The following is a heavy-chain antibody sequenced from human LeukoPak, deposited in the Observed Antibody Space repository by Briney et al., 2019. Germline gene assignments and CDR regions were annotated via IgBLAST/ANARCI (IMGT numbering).Heavy chain of an antibody. Sequence: ASVKVSCKASGYTFTSYGISWVRQAPGQGLEWMGWISAYNGNTNYAQKLQGRVTMTTDTSTSTAYMELRSLRSDDTTVYYCARGRYDSSGYFELPFDYWGQGTLVTVSS. CDR1: GYTFTSYG. V-gene: IGHV1-18*01. J-gene: IGHJ4*02. D-gene: IGHD3-22*01. CDR3: ARGRYDSSGYFELPFDY. CDR2: ISAYNGNT.